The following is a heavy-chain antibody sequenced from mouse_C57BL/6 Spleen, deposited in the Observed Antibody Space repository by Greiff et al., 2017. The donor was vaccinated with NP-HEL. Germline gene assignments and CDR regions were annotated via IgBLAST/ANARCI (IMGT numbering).Heavy chain of an antibody. Sequence: VQLQQPGAELVKPGASVKMSCKASGYTFTSYWITWVKQRPGQGLEWIGDIYPGSGSTNYNEKFKSKATLTVDTSSSTAYMQLSSLTSEDSAVYYCAYYGSSSWYFDVWGTGTTVTVSS. D-gene: IGHD1-1*01. V-gene: IGHV1-55*01. CDR3: AYYGSSSWYFDV. J-gene: IGHJ1*03. CDR1: GYTFTSYW. CDR2: IYPGSGST.